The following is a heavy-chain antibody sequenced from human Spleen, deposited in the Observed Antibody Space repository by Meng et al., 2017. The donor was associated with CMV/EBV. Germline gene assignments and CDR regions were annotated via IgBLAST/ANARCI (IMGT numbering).Heavy chain of an antibody. J-gene: IGHJ4*02. D-gene: IGHD5-18*01. CDR3: ARLRGNSYGYLDY. Sequence: GESLKISCAVSGFTVSSNYMSWVRQAPGKGLEWVSVIYSGGSTYYADSVKGRFTISRDNSENTVYLQMNSLRAEDTAVYYCARLRGNSYGYLDYWGQGTLVTVSS. V-gene: IGHV3-66*02. CDR2: IYSGGST. CDR1: GFTVSSNY.